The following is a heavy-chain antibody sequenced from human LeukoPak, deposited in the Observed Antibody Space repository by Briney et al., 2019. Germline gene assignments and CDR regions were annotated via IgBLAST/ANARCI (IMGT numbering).Heavy chain of an antibody. CDR2: VHYSGST. J-gene: IGHJ4*02. D-gene: IGHD3-9*01. CDR3: ARGRPNYDILTGYYRMINYFDY. Sequence: SETLSLTCSVSGGSISSSGFYWGWIRQPPGKGLEWIGSVHYSGSTNYNPSLKSRVTISVDTSKNQFSLNLSSVTAADTAVYYCARGRPNYDILTGYYRMINYFDYWGQGTLVTVSS. V-gene: IGHV4-39*07. CDR1: GGSISSSGFY.